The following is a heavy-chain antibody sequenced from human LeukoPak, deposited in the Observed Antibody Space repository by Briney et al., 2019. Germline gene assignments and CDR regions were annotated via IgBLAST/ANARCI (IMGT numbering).Heavy chain of an antibody. CDR3: AMAYYYDSSGYYFDY. V-gene: IGHV4-4*07. CDR2: IYTSGST. Sequence: PSETLSLTCTVSGGSISSYYWSWIRQPAGKGLEWIGRIYTSGSTNYNPSLKSRVTMSVDTSKNQFSLKLSSVTAADTAVYYCAMAYYYDSSGYYFDYWGQGTLVTVSS. J-gene: IGHJ4*02. CDR1: GGSISSYY. D-gene: IGHD3-22*01.